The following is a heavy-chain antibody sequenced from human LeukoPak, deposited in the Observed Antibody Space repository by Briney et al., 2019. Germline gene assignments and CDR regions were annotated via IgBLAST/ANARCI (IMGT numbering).Heavy chain of an antibody. CDR1: GGSISSYY. Sequence: PSETLSLTCTVSGGSISSYYWSWIRQPAGRGLEWIGRIYTSGSTNYNPSLKSRVTMSVDTSKNQFSLKLSSVTAADTAVYHCASTYCSSTSCYMWFDYWGQGTLVTVSS. D-gene: IGHD2-2*02. CDR3: ASTYCSSTSCYMWFDY. V-gene: IGHV4-4*07. J-gene: IGHJ4*02. CDR2: IYTSGST.